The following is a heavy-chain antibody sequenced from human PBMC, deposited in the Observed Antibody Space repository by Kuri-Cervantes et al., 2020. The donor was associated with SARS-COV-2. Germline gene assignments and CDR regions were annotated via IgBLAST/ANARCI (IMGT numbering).Heavy chain of an antibody. D-gene: IGHD3-3*01. CDR3: TTDRVTIFGVVIDPGFDY. J-gene: IGHJ4*02. CDR1: GFTFSGSA. Sequence: GGSLRLSCAASGFTFSGSAMHWVRQASGKGLEWVGRIRSKANSYATAYAASVKGRFTISRDDSKNTLYLQMNSLKTEDTAVYYCTTDRVTIFGVVIDPGFDYWGQGTLVTVSS. V-gene: IGHV3-73*01. CDR2: IRSKANSYAT.